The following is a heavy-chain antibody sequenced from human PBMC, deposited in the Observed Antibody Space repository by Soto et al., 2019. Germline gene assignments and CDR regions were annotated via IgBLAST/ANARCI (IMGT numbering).Heavy chain of an antibody. J-gene: IGHJ3*01. Sequence: QVPLVESGGGVVQPGKSLRLSCAASGFTFSSYGMHWVRQATGKGLEWVAIISYDGSNKYFADSVKGRFTISRDNSKNTLYMQLNSLRAEDTAVYHCAKQIRYFDWDYAFDLWGQGTLVTVSS. CDR1: GFTFSSYG. D-gene: IGHD3-9*01. V-gene: IGHV3-30*18. CDR2: ISYDGSNK. CDR3: AKQIRYFDWDYAFDL.